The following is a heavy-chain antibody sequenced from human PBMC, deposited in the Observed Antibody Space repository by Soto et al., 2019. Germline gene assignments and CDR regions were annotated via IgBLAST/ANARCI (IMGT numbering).Heavy chain of an antibody. Sequence: ASVKVSCKASGYTFTSYDINWVRQATGQGHEWMGWMNPNSGNTGYAQKFQGRVTMTRNTSISTAYMELSSLISEDTAVYYCARDYPYPYYDILTNWFDPWGQGTLVTVSS. CDR1: GYTFTSYD. CDR2: MNPNSGNT. J-gene: IGHJ5*02. CDR3: ARDYPYPYYDILTNWFDP. D-gene: IGHD3-9*01. V-gene: IGHV1-8*01.